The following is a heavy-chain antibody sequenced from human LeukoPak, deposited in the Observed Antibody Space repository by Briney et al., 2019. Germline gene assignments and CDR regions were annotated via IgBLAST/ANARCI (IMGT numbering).Heavy chain of an antibody. CDR3: VRDRCGGDCYPNWFDP. Sequence: SEALSLTCAVYGGSFSGYHWTWIRQSPGKGLEWIGDINHSGSTNHNPPLKSRVTISVDTSKNQFSLKLTSVTAADTAVYYCVRDRCGGDCYPNWFDPWGQGTLVIVSS. CDR2: INHSGST. V-gene: IGHV4-34*01. D-gene: IGHD2-21*02. CDR1: GGSFSGYH. J-gene: IGHJ5*02.